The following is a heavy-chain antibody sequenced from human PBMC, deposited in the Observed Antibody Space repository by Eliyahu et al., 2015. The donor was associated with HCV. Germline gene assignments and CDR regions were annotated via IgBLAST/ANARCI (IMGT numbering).Heavy chain of an antibody. V-gene: IGHV3-21*01. Sequence: EVQLVESGGGLVKPGGSLRLSXXASGFXXSXXSMNWVRQAPGKGLEWVSSITYSSNYIYYADSVKGRFTISRDNPKNSLYLQMNSLRAEDTAVYYCVRYSSSSIGYYYIMDVWGQGTTVTVSS. CDR1: GFXXSXXS. J-gene: IGHJ6*02. CDR3: VRYSSSSIGYYYIMDV. D-gene: IGHD6-6*01. CDR2: ITYSSNYI.